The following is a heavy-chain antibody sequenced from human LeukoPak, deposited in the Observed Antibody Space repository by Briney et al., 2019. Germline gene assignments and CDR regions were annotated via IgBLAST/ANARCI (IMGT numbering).Heavy chain of an antibody. Sequence: PSETLSLTCTVSGGSISSSSYYWGWIRQPPGKGLEWIGEINHSGSTNYNPSLKSRVTISVDTSKNQFSLKLSSVTAADTAVYYCASRAGYYDFWSGYLSMDVWGKGTTVTVSS. V-gene: IGHV4-39*07. D-gene: IGHD3-3*01. CDR1: GGSISSSSYY. CDR3: ASRAGYYDFWSGYLSMDV. J-gene: IGHJ6*03. CDR2: INHSGST.